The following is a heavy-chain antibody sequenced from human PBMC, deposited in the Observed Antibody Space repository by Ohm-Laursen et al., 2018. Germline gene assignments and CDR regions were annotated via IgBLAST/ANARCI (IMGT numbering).Heavy chain of an antibody. CDR3: ASNREDYYYGMDV. Sequence: ASVKVSCKASGGTFSSYAISWVRQAPGQGLEWMGRIIPILGIANYAQKFQGRVTITADKSTSTAYMELSSLRSEDTAVYYCASNREDYYYGMDVWGQGTTVTVSS. V-gene: IGHV1-69*04. CDR2: IIPILGIA. J-gene: IGHJ6*02. CDR1: GGTFSSYA. D-gene: IGHD1-26*01.